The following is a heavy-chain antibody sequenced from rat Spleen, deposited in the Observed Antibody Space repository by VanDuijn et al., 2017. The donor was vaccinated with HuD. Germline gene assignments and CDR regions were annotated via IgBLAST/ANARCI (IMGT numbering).Heavy chain of an antibody. J-gene: IGHJ2*01. CDR3: ARGGFFRY. CDR2: ISYDSIST. D-gene: IGHD1-6*01. CDR1: GFTFSDHA. Sequence: EVQLVESGGGLVQPGDSLKLSCEASGFTFSDHAMAWVRQSPKKGLEWVATISYDSISTYYRDSVKGRFTISRDNAKSTLYLQMDSLRSEDTATYYCARGGFFRYWGQGVMVTVSS. V-gene: IGHV5-17*01.